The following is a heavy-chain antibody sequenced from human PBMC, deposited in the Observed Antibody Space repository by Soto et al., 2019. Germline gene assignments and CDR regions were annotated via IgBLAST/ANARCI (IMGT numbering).Heavy chain of an antibody. CDR1: GFSVTYTY. V-gene: IGHV3-66*01. CDR2: IYSGGRT. Sequence: EVQLVESGGGLVQPGGSLRLSCAASGFSVTYTYMSWIRQAPGKGLEWVSVIYSGGRTFYADSVRGRFTISRDEGKNTKYPQMHSLRPEDTAVYFCARSDCSSGSCPNWFDPWGQGTPVIVSS. J-gene: IGHJ5*02. D-gene: IGHD2-15*01. CDR3: ARSDCSSGSCPNWFDP.